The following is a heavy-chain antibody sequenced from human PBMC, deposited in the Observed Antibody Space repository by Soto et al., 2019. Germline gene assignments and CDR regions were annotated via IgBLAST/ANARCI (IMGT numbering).Heavy chain of an antibody. CDR1: GITFDDYS. D-gene: IGHD3-16*01. J-gene: IGHJ4*02. Sequence: EVQLVEAGGGLVQPGTSLILSCAASGITFDDYSMHWVRQAPGKGLEWASGIYWNSNRIDYADYVKGRVTISRDNAKTSVYLQNNGPRAEDTAMYYCTKDISHGGLDDWGQGTLVIVSS. CDR2: IYWNSNRI. CDR3: TKDISHGGLDD. V-gene: IGHV3-9*01.